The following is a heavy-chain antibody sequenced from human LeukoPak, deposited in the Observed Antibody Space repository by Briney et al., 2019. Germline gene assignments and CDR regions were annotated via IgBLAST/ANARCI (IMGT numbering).Heavy chain of an antibody. D-gene: IGHD3-10*02. CDR1: GFTFSNYE. J-gene: IGHJ6*04. CDR2: IGSGGTTI. V-gene: IGHV3-48*03. CDR3: AELGITMIGGV. Sequence: PGGSLRLSCAASGFTFSNYEMNWVRQAPGKGLEWVSYIGSGGTTIYYADSVKGRFTISRDNAKNSLYLQMNSLRAEDTAVYYCAELGITMIGGVWGKGTTVTISS.